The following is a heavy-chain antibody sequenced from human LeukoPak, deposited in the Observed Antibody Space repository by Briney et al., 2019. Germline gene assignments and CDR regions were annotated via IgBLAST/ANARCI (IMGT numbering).Heavy chain of an antibody. CDR1: GGSISSTNYY. D-gene: IGHD2-2*01. CDR2: IYYSGST. V-gene: IGHV4-39*07. J-gene: IGHJ5*02. Sequence: SETLSLTCTVSGGSISSTNYYWGWIRQPPGTGLEWIGSIYYSGSTYHNPSLKSRVTISVDTSKNQFSLKLSSVTAADTAVYYCARESDRYCSGTSCPNWYDPWGQGTLVTVSS. CDR3: ARESDRYCSGTSCPNWYDP.